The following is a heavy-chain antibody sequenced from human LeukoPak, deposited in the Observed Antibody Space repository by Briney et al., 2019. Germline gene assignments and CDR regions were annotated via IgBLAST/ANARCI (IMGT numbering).Heavy chain of an antibody. Sequence: PGGSLRLSRAASGFTFSSSAMSWVPQAPGKGLEWVSAISASGGSTYYADSVKGRFTISRDNSKNTLYLQLNSLRAEDTAVYYCAKALLGATRGIDYWGQGTLVTVSS. J-gene: IGHJ4*02. CDR2: ISASGGST. D-gene: IGHD1-26*01. CDR3: AKALLGATRGIDY. V-gene: IGHV3-23*01. CDR1: GFTFSSSA.